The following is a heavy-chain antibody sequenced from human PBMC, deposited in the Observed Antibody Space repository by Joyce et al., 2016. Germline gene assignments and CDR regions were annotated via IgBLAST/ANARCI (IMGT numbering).Heavy chain of an antibody. Sequence: EVQLVESGGGLVQPGGSLRLSCAASGFTFPVYWMHWVRQSPGKGLVWISRVNSDGISTTYADSVMGRFTISRDNAKNTLYLQMNSLRVEDTAVYYCARGMGLEGSWAPDYWGQGTLVAVSS. CDR2: VNSDGIST. CDR1: GFTFPVYW. V-gene: IGHV3-74*01. CDR3: ARGMGLEGSWAPDY. J-gene: IGHJ4*02. D-gene: IGHD1-26*01.